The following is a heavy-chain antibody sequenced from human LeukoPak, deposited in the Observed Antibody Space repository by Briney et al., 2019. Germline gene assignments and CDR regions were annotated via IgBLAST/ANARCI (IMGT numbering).Heavy chain of an antibody. V-gene: IGHV3-48*03. CDR3: AGMLWFGESEFDY. CDR1: GFTFSSYE. J-gene: IGHJ4*02. CDR2: ISSSGSTI. D-gene: IGHD3-10*01. Sequence: GGSLRLSCAASGFTFSSYEMNWVRQAPGKGLEWVSYISSSGSTIYYADSVKGRFTISRDNAKNSLYLQMNSLRAEDTAVYYCAGMLWFGESEFDYWGQGTLVTVSS.